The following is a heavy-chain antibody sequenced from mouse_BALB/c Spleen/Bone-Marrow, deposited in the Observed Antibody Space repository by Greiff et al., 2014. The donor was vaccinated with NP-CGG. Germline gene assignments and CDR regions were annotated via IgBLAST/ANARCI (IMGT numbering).Heavy chain of an antibody. CDR1: GYTFTSYW. CDR3: ARRGYGYGFAY. V-gene: IGHV1-69*02. CDR2: IDPSDSET. Sequence: QVQLQQSGAELVKPGAPVKLSCKASGYTFTSYWMNWVKQRPGRGLEWIGGIDPSDSETHYNQKFKDKATLTVDKSSSTAYIQLSSLTSEDSAVYYCARRGYGYGFAYWGQGTLVTVSA. D-gene: IGHD1-2*01. J-gene: IGHJ3*01.